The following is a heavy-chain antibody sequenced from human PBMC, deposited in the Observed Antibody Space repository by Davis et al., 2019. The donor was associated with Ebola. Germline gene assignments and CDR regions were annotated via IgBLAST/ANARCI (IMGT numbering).Heavy chain of an antibody. D-gene: IGHD2-2*01. CDR1: GFTFSSYG. CDR3: AKDWHSNIVVVPSYFDY. Sequence: GESLKISCAASGFTFSSYGMHWVRQAPGKGLEWVAVISYDGSNKYYADSVKGRFTISRDNSKNTLYLQMNSLRAEDTAVYYCAKDWHSNIVVVPSYFDYWGQGTLVTVSS. V-gene: IGHV3-30*18. J-gene: IGHJ4*02. CDR2: ISYDGSNK.